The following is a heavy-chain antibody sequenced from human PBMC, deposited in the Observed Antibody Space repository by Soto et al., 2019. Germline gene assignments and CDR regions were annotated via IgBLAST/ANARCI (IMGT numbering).Heavy chain of an antibody. CDR3: ARRARPDCYYMDV. V-gene: IGHV3-64*01. CDR1: GFTLSGYA. CDR2: ISSNGVGT. D-gene: IGHD6-6*01. J-gene: IGHJ6*03. Sequence: EVQLAESGGGLAQPGGSLRLSCAASGFTLSGYAMDWVRQAPGKGLEYVSGISSNGVGTYYANSVQGRFTISRDNSKNTVYLQMGSLRPEDMAVYYWARRARPDCYYMDVWGKGTTVTVSS.